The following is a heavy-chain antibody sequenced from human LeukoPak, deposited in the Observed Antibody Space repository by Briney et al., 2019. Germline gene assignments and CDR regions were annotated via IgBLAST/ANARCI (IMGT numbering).Heavy chain of an antibody. CDR2: INQDGTEK. CDR1: GFTFTTYW. CDR3: AKISWDY. Sequence: GESLRLSCAASGFTFTTYWMSWIRQLLGKGLEWVANINQDGTEKYYVDSVKGRFTISRDNSKNTLYLQMNSLRAEDTAVYYCAKISWDYWGQGTLVTVSS. J-gene: IGHJ4*02. V-gene: IGHV3-7*01.